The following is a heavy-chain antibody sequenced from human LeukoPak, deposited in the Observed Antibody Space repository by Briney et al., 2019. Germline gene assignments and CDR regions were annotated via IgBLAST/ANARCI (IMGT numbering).Heavy chain of an antibody. Sequence: AGGSLRLSCAASGFTFSSYEMNWVRQAPGKGLEWVSYISSSGSTIYYADSVKGRFTIPRDNAKNSLYLQMNSLRAEDTAVYYCARNTYSDYYDSSGYSPGDFDYWGQGTLVTVSS. D-gene: IGHD3-22*01. CDR1: GFTFSSYE. V-gene: IGHV3-48*03. J-gene: IGHJ4*02. CDR3: ARNTYSDYYDSSGYSPGDFDY. CDR2: ISSSGSTI.